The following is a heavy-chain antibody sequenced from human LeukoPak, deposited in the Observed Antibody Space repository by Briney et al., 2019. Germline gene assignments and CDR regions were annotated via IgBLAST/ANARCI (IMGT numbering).Heavy chain of an antibody. J-gene: IGHJ4*02. D-gene: IGHD5-24*01. CDR3: TRGAPVGSSREFDY. CDR2: TYYRSKWYN. Sequence: SQTLSLTCDISGDSFSSNSAAWNWIRQSPLRGLEWLGRTYYRSKWYNDYAVSVKNRITINPDTSKNQFSLQLNSVTPEDTAVYYCTRGAPVGSSREFDYWGQGTLVTVSS. V-gene: IGHV6-1*01. CDR1: GDSFSSNSAA.